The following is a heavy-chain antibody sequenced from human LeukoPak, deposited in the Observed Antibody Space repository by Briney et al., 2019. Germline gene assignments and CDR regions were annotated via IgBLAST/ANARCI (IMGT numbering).Heavy chain of an antibody. CDR1: GDPMSGYS. Sequence: SETLSLTCTISGDPMSGYSWSWLRQPAGKELEWIGRVYSSGFTEYNLSLDGRVTMSIETSKSQFSLELDSVTAADTAAYYCARVHIVTGTYFDSWGQGALVTVSS. D-gene: IGHD3-10*01. CDR3: ARVHIVTGTYFDS. J-gene: IGHJ4*02. V-gene: IGHV4-4*07. CDR2: VYSSGFT.